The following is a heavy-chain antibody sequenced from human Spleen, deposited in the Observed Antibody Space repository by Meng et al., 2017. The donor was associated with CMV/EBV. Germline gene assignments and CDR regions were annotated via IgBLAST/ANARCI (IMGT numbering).Heavy chain of an antibody. CDR1: GFIFRSYT. D-gene: IGHD3-22*01. CDR3: ARGYYDSRRGIDF. J-gene: IGHJ4*02. CDR2: ISSSSNYI. Sequence: GGSLRLSCAASGFIFRSYTMNWVRQAPGKGLEWVSSISSSSNYIYYADSVKGRFTISRDNARNSLYLQINSLRVEDSAFYYCARGYYDSRRGIDFWGQGTLVTVSS. V-gene: IGHV3-21*04.